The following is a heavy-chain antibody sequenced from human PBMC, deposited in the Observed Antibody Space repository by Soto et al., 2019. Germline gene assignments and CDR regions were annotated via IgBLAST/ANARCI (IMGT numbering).Heavy chain of an antibody. J-gene: IGHJ4*02. CDR2: ISAYSGKT. CDR3: ARDPYLGDHQC. D-gene: IGHD3-16*01. CDR1: GYTFTTYG. Sequence: QVQLVQSGGEVKKPGASVKVSCKTSGYTFTTYGISWVRQAPGQGLEWVGWISAYSGKTHYAQKFQGKVTMTTDTSTNTAYLELRSLRSDDTAVYYWARDPYLGDHQCWGQGALVTVSS. V-gene: IGHV1-18*01.